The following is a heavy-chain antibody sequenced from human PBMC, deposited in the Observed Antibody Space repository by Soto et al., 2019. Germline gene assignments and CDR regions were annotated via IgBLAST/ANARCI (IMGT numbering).Heavy chain of an antibody. D-gene: IGHD1-26*01. V-gene: IGHV3-66*04. CDR1: GFTVSSSY. CDR2: IYSGGNT. Sequence: EVQLVESGGGLVQPGGSLRLSCAASGFTVSSSYMGWVRQAPGKGLEWVSSIYSGGNTYYADSVRGRFTISTDNSKDTLYLQMTSLRVDDTARYYCARHVGFYWYFDLWGRGTLVTVSS. CDR3: ARHVGFYWYFDL. J-gene: IGHJ2*01.